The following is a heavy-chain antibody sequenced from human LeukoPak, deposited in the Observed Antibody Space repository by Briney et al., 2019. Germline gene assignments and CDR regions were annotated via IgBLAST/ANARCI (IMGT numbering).Heavy chain of an antibody. D-gene: IGHD1-26*01. Sequence: GGSLRLSCAASGFTFSSYGMHWVRQAPGKGLEWVAVISYDGINKYYADSVKGRFTISRDNSKNTLYLQMNSLRAEDTAVYYCAKDNSGSSTGGYYFDSWGQGTLVTVSS. CDR3: AKDNSGSSTGGYYFDS. V-gene: IGHV3-30*18. CDR1: GFTFSSYG. J-gene: IGHJ4*02. CDR2: ISYDGINK.